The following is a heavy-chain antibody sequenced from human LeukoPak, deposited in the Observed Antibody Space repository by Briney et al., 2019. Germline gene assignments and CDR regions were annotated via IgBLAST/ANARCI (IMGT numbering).Heavy chain of an antibody. Sequence: GGSLRLSCAASGFTVSSNYMSWVRQAPGKGLEWVSVIYSGGSTYYADSVKGRLTISRDNSKNTLYLQMNSLRAEDTAVYYCARGVATRAYYFDYWGQGTLVTVSS. J-gene: IGHJ4*02. CDR3: ARGVATRAYYFDY. D-gene: IGHD5-12*01. CDR2: IYSGGST. CDR1: GFTVSSNY. V-gene: IGHV3-53*05.